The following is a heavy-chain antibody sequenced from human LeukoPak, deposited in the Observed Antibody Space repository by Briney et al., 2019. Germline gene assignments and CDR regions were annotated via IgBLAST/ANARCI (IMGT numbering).Heavy chain of an antibody. Sequence: GGSLRLSCAASGFTFSSYAMSWVRQAPGKGLEWVSAISGSGGSTYYADSVKGRFTISRDNSKNTLYLQMNSLRAEDTAVYYCAKDEGDSGYSGYDFRPSFDYWGQGTLVTVSS. V-gene: IGHV3-23*01. CDR1: GFTFSSYA. J-gene: IGHJ4*02. CDR2: ISGSGGST. D-gene: IGHD5-12*01. CDR3: AKDEGDSGYSGYDFRPSFDY.